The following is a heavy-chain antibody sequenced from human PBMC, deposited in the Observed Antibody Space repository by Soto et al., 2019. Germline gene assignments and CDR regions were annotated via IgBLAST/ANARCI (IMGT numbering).Heavy chain of an antibody. CDR3: ARMSSSWFPPGYVAFDI. CDR2: ISAYNGNT. V-gene: IGHV1-18*01. D-gene: IGHD6-13*01. J-gene: IGHJ3*02. CDR1: GYTFTSYG. Sequence: ASVKVSCKDSGYTFTSYGSSWVRQAPGQGLEWMGWISAYNGNTNYAQKLQGRVTMTTDTSTSTAYMELRSLRSDDTAVYYCARMSSSWFPPGYVAFDIWGQGTMVTVSS.